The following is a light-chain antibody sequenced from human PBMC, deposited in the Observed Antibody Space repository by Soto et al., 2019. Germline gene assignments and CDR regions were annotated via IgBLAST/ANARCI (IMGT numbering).Light chain of an antibody. CDR2: STN. CDR3: VLYVGGAIPWV. Sequence: QAVVTQEPSFSVSPGGTVTLTCGLSSGSVSTSYYPGWYQQTPGQAPRTLIYSTNTRSSGVPDRFSGSILENKAALTITGAQTDDESDYYCVLYVGGAIPWVFGGGTKLTVL. CDR1: SGSVSTSYY. J-gene: IGLJ3*02. V-gene: IGLV8-61*01.